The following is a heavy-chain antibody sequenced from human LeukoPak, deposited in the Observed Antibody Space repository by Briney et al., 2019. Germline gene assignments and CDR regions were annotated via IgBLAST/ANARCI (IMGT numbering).Heavy chain of an antibody. Sequence: EASVKVSCKASGGTFSSYAISWVRQAPGQGLEWMGGIIPIFGTASYAQKFQGRVTITADESTSTAHMELSSLRSEDTAVYYCARDIGGYSSSSDYWGQGTLVTVSS. J-gene: IGHJ4*02. D-gene: IGHD6-6*01. V-gene: IGHV1-69*13. CDR2: IIPIFGTA. CDR1: GGTFSSYA. CDR3: ARDIGGYSSSSDY.